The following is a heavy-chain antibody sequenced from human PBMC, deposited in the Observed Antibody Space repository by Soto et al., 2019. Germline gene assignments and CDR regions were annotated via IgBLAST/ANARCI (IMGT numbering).Heavy chain of an antibody. CDR2: IIPILGIA. CDR1: GGTFSSYT. Sequence: QVQLVQSGAEVKKPGSSVKVSCKASGGTFSSYTISWVRQAPGQGLEWMGRIIPILGIANYAQKFQGRVTITADKSTSTAYMELSSLRSEDTAVYYCARDPERYSNSWYGDAFDIWGQGTMVTVSS. J-gene: IGHJ3*02. D-gene: IGHD6-13*01. V-gene: IGHV1-69*08. CDR3: ARDPERYSNSWYGDAFDI.